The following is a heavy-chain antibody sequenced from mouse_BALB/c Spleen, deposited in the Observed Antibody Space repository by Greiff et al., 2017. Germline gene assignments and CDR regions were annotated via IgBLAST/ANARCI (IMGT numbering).Heavy chain of an antibody. CDR1: GYSITSDYA. V-gene: IGHV3-2*02. J-gene: IGHJ2*01. CDR2: ISYSGST. D-gene: IGHD4-1*01. Sequence: EVKLVESGPGLVKPSQSLSLTCTVTGYSITSDYAWNWIRQFPGNKLEWMGYISYSGSTSYNPSLKSRISITRDTSKNQFFLQLNSVTTEDTATYYCARNGKRNFDYWGQGTTLTVSS. CDR3: ARNGKRNFDY.